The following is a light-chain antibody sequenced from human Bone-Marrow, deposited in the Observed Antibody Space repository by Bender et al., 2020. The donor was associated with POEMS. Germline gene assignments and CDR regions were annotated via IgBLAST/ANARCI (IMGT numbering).Light chain of an antibody. CDR2: AVT. V-gene: IGLV2-14*02. J-gene: IGLJ1*01. CDR1: SSDVGAYNL. CDR3: SSSTSSNTYL. Sequence: QSALTQPASVSGSPGQSITISCTGASSDVGAYNLVSWYQQHPGKAPKLLIYAVTKRPSGISNRFSGSKSGNTASLTISGLQAEDEADYYCSSSTSSNTYLFGTGTKVTVL.